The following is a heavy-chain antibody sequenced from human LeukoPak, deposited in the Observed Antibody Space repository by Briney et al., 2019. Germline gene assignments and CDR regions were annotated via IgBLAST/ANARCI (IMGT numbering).Heavy chain of an antibody. D-gene: IGHD5-24*01. J-gene: IGHJ4*02. V-gene: IGHV1-8*01. Sequence: ASVKVSCKASGYTFTSYDINWVRQATGQGLEWMGWMNPNSGNTGYAQKFQGRVTMTRNNSISTSYMELSSLRSEDTAVYYCARGLWLHAPDYWGQGTLVTVSS. CDR3: ARGLWLHAPDY. CDR2: MNPNSGNT. CDR1: GYTFTSYD.